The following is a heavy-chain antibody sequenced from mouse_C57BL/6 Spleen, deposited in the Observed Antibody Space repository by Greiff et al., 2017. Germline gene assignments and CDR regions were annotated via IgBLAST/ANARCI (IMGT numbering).Heavy chain of an antibody. J-gene: IGHJ3*01. D-gene: IGHD1-1*01. Sequence: QVQLQQPGAELVRPGSSVKLSCKASGYTFTSYWMHWVKQRPIQGLEWIGNIDPSDSDTHYNQKFKDKATLTADKSSSTAYMQLSSLTSEDSAVYYCERWDYYVSSDEPYWGQGTLVTVSA. CDR2: IDPSDSDT. CDR3: ERWDYYVSSDEPY. CDR1: GYTFTSYW. V-gene: IGHV1-52*01.